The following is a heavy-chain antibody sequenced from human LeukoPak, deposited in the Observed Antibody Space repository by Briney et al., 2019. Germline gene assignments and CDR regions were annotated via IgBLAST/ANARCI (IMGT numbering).Heavy chain of an antibody. CDR3: ARDVYSGSDPYYYYYYMDV. D-gene: IGHD5-12*01. Sequence: GGSLRLSCAASGFTFSSYWMSWVRQAPGKGREGVANIKQDGSEKYYVDSVKGRFTISRDNDKNSLYVQMNSLRAEDTAVYYCARDVYSGSDPYYYYYYMDVWGKGTTVTVSS. CDR2: IKQDGSEK. V-gene: IGHV3-7*01. CDR1: GFTFSSYW. J-gene: IGHJ6*03.